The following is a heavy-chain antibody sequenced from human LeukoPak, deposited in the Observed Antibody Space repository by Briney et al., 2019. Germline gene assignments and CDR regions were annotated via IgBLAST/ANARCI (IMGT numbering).Heavy chain of an antibody. J-gene: IGHJ6*02. CDR2: ISWNGAIM. Sequence: GRSLRLSCATSGFKFDDYGMHWVRQAPRKGLEWVSGISWNGAIMVYADSVKGRFTISRDNAKSSLYLQMNSLRAEDTALYYCAKDISIGGFANGYFYGMDAWGQGTTVTVSS. CDR3: AKDISIGGFANGYFYGMDA. V-gene: IGHV3-9*01. D-gene: IGHD4-23*01. CDR1: GFKFDDYG.